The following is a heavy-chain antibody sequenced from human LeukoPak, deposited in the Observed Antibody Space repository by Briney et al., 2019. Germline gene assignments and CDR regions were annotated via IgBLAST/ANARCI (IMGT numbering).Heavy chain of an antibody. CDR2: IYYSGST. J-gene: IGHJ4*02. CDR1: GGSISCYY. Sequence: SETLSLTCTVSGGSISCYYWSSIRQPPGKGLEWIGYIYYSGSTNYNPSLKSRVTIAVDTSKNQFSLKLSSVTAADTAVYYCARGEAVAGKNFDYWGQGTLVTVSS. CDR3: ARGEAVAGKNFDY. V-gene: IGHV4-59*01. D-gene: IGHD6-19*01.